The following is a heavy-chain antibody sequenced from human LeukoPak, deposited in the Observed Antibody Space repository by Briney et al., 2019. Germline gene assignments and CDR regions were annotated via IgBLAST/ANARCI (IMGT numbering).Heavy chain of an antibody. CDR3: AADMTAVAGYWYFDL. J-gene: IGHJ2*01. CDR2: ILVGSGNT. CDR1: GFTFTSCA. V-gene: IGHV1-58*02. D-gene: IGHD6-19*01. Sequence: ASVKVSCKASGFTFTSCAMQWVRQARGQSLEWIVWILVGSGNTNYAQKLQERVTITRDMSTSTAYMERSSLRSEDTAVYYCAADMTAVAGYWYFDLWGRGNLVTVSS.